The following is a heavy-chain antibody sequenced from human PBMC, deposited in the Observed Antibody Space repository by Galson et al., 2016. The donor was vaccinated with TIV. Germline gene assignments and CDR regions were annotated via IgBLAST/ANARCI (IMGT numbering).Heavy chain of an antibody. J-gene: IGHJ4*02. CDR3: TKGRTYCSGTSCYPFDS. Sequence: SLRLSCAASGFTFNSYAMGWVRQAPGKGLEWVSGISGSGGSTHYADSVKGRFTITRDRSKNMVYLQMHSLRAEDTAVYYCTKGRTYCSGTSCYPFDSWGQGTLVSVSS. V-gene: IGHV3-23*01. CDR1: GFTFNSYA. CDR2: ISGSGGST. D-gene: IGHD2-2*01.